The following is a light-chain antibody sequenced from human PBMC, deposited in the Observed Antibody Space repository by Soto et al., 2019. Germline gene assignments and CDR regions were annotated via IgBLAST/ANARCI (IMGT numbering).Light chain of an antibody. Sequence: SYELTQPPSVSVSPGQTASITCSGDKLGDKYACWYQQRPGQSPVLVIYQDNKRPSGIPERFSGSNSGNTATLNISGTQALDEADYYCQAWDSSTVVFGGGTKLTVL. CDR2: QDN. CDR1: KLGDKY. J-gene: IGLJ2*01. V-gene: IGLV3-1*01. CDR3: QAWDSSTVV.